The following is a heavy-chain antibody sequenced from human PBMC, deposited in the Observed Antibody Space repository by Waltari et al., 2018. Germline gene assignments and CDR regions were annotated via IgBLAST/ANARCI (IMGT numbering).Heavy chain of an antibody. J-gene: IGHJ2*01. Sequence: QVQLVQSGAEVKKPGASVKVSCKASGYTFTSYYMHWVRQAPGQGLEWMGIINPSGGSTSYAQKFKGRVTMTRDTSTSTVYMELSSLRSEDTAVYYCARDGGYCSGGSCYPDWYFDLWGRGTLVTVSS. V-gene: IGHV1-46*01. CDR1: GYTFTSYY. D-gene: IGHD2-15*01. CDR3: ARDGGYCSGGSCYPDWYFDL. CDR2: INPSGGST.